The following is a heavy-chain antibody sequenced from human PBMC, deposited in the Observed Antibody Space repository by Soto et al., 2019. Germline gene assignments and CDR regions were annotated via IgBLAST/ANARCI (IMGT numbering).Heavy chain of an antibody. CDR1: GGTFSNYA. Sequence: QVQLVQSGAEVKKPGSSVKVSCKASGGTFSNYALSWVRQAPGQGLEWMGDIIPIFGTTNNAQQLQGRVTITAGEPTSTAYVELSSLRAADTAGYYVASRGERDYYVTGGYGWAPGTLVTVSS. D-gene: IGHD3-10*02. CDR3: ASRGERDYYVTGGYG. V-gene: IGHV1-69*12. J-gene: IGHJ1*01. CDR2: IIPIFGTT.